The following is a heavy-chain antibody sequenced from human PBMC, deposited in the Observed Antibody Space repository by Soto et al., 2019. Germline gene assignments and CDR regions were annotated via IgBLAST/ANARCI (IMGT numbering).Heavy chain of an antibody. J-gene: IGHJ6*02. CDR1: GVSFNNNG. Sequence: QVQLVQSGAEVKKPGSSVKVSCKTSGVSFNNNGIGWVRQAPGHELEWMGGVSPPFRTSNYARKFQGRISITADASTGTVNMELSSLTSEDTAQYYCARVLYYGSGSYSPYGMDVWGQGTTVIVSS. V-gene: IGHV1-69*01. CDR3: ARVLYYGSGSYSPYGMDV. CDR2: VSPPFRTS. D-gene: IGHD3-10*01.